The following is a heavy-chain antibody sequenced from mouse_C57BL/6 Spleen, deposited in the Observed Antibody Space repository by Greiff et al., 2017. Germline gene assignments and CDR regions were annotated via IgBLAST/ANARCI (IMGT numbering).Heavy chain of an antibody. CDR2: IHPNSGST. J-gene: IGHJ4*01. CDR1: GYTFTSYW. D-gene: IGHD1-1*01. CDR3: RRGRDYYVSSYSHAMDT. V-gene: IGHV1-64*01. Sequence: QVQLQQPGAELVKPGASVKLSCKASGYTFTSYWMHWVKQRPGQGLEWIGMIHPNSGSTNYNEKFKSKATLTVDKSSSTAYMQLSRLTSEDSAVYYSRRGRDYYVSSYSHAMDTWGQETSVTASS.